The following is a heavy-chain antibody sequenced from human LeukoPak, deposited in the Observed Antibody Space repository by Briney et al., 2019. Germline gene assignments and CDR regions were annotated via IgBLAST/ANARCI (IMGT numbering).Heavy chain of an antibody. V-gene: IGHV3-74*01. CDR2: INSDGSST. CDR3: ARDLGIAAAGTVDY. D-gene: IGHD6-13*01. CDR1: GFTFSSYW. Sequence: PGGSLRLSCAASGFTFSSYWMHWVRQAPGKGLVWFSRINSDGSSTSYADSVKGRFTISRDNAKNTLYLQMNSLRAEDTAVYYCARDLGIAAAGTVDYWGQGTLVTVSS. J-gene: IGHJ4*02.